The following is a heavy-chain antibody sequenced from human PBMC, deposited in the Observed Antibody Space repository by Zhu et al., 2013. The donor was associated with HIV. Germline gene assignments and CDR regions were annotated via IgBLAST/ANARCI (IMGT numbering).Heavy chain of an antibody. CDR2: MNPNTGGT. CDR1: GSTFSGYY. CDR3: ARGPVVGVGGDWFDP. J-gene: IGHJ5*02. Sequence: QVQLVQSGPEVKKPGASVKVSCKASGSTFSGYYIQWVRQTSPQGFEWMGWMNPNTGGTRIAQKFRGRASLTRDTSMTTAYLELRGLTSDDMGVYYCARGPVVGVGGDWFDPWSQGTPVIVSS. D-gene: IGHD1-26*01. V-gene: IGHV1-2*02.